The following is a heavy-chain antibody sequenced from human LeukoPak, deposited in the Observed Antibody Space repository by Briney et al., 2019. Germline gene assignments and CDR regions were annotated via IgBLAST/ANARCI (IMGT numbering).Heavy chain of an antibody. D-gene: IGHD6-13*01. CDR2: IYPGDSDT. CDR3: ARAQSIAAAGGLDN. CDR1: GYSFTNYW. J-gene: IGHJ4*02. Sequence: GESLKISCKGPGYSFTNYWIAWVRQLPGKGLEWMGIIYPGDSDTRYGPSFQGQVTISADKSISTAYLQWSSLKASDTAMYYCARAQSIAAAGGLDNWGQGNLVTVSS. V-gene: IGHV5-51*01.